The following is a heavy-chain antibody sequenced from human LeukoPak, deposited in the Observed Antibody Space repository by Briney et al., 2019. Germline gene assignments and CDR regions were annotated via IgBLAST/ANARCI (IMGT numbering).Heavy chain of an antibody. CDR1: GFTFSSYN. D-gene: IGHD3-22*01. Sequence: GGSLRLSCAASGFTFSSYNMNWVRQAPGKGLEWVSYISSSSTTIDYADSVKGRLTISRDNAKNSLYLQMNSLRPDDTALYYCARALADSRGYYLGFDYWGQGTLVTVSS. V-gene: IGHV3-48*01. J-gene: IGHJ4*02. CDR3: ARALADSRGYYLGFDY. CDR2: ISSSSTTI.